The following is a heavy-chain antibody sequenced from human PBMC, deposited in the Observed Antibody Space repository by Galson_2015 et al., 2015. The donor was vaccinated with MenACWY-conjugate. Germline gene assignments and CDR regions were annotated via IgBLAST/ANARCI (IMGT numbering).Heavy chain of an antibody. D-gene: IGHD2-2*01. V-gene: IGHV3-48*04. CDR3: AREYCSSITCLFDY. J-gene: IGHJ4*02. CDR2: ISSSSTTI. Sequence: SLRLSCAASGFTFSTYSMNWVRQAPGKGLEWVSYISSSSTTIHYADSVKGRFTIPRDNAKNSLYLQMNSLRPEDTAVYYCAREYCSSITCLFDYWGQGALVTVSS. CDR1: GFTFSTYS.